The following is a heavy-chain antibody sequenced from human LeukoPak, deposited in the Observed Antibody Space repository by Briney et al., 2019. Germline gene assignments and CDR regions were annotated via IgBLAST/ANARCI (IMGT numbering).Heavy chain of an antibody. J-gene: IGHJ4*02. CDR1: GGSISRYY. Sequence: SETLSLTCTASGGSISRYYWSWIRQPPGKGLEWIGYIYYSGSTNYNPSLKSRVTISVDTSRNQFSLKLSSVTAADTAVYYCARGRLGGAGSYYNVLDYWGQGTLVTVSS. CDR2: IYYSGST. V-gene: IGHV4-59*01. CDR3: ARGRLGGAGSYYNVLDY. D-gene: IGHD3-10*01.